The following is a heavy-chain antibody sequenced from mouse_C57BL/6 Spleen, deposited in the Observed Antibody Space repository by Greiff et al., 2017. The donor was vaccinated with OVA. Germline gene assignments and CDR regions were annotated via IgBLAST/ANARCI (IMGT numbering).Heavy chain of an antibody. CDR3: TCYYGKYRDAMDY. V-gene: IGHV1-80*01. CDR2: IYPGDGDT. Sequence: QVQLQQSGAELVKPGASVKISCKASGYAFSSYWMNWVKQRPGKGLEWIGQIYPGDGDTNYNGQFKGKATLTAAKSSSTAYMQPSSLTSDDSAVYIATCYYGKYRDAMDYWGQGTSLTVSS. D-gene: IGHD2-1*01. J-gene: IGHJ4*01. CDR1: GYAFSSYW.